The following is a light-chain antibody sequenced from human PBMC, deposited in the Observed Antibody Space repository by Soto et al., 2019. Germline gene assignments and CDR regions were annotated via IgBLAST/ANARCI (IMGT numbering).Light chain of an antibody. CDR3: QQYGNSPIT. J-gene: IGKJ5*01. Sequence: ETVLTQSPRTLSLSPGERATLSCRASQSVSSNYLAWYQQKPGQAPRLLIYGASSRATGIPDRFSGSGSGKDFTLTITRLEPEDFAVYDCQQYGNSPITFGQGTRLEIK. CDR1: QSVSSNY. CDR2: GAS. V-gene: IGKV3-20*01.